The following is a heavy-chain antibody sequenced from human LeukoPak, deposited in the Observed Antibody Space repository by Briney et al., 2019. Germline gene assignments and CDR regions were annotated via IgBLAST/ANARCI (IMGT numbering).Heavy chain of an antibody. V-gene: IGHV1-8*01. D-gene: IGHD5-12*01. J-gene: IGHJ5*02. CDR3: ARVSGYDLNWFDP. CDR1: GYTFTSYD. Sequence: ASVKVSCKASGYTFTSYDINWVRQATGQGLEWMGWMNPNSGNTGYAQKFQGRVTMTRNTSISTAYMELSSLRSEDTAAYYCARVSGYDLNWFDPWGQGTLVTVSS. CDR2: MNPNSGNT.